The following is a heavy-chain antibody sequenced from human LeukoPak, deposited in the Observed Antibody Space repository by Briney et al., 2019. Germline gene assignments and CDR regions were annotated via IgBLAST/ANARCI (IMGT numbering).Heavy chain of an antibody. J-gene: IGHJ4*02. CDR3: ATHSGYSYGFLGY. V-gene: IGHV1-69*06. Sequence: SVKVSCKASGGTFSSYAISWVRQAPGQGLEWMGGIIPIFGTANYAQKFQGRVTITADKSTSTAYMELSSLRSEDTAVYYCATHSGYSYGFLGYWGQGTLVTVSS. CDR1: GGTFSSYA. CDR2: IIPIFGTA. D-gene: IGHD5-18*01.